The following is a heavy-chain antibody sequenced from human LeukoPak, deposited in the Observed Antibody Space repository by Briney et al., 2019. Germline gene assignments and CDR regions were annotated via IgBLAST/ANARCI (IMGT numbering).Heavy chain of an antibody. Sequence: PGGSLRLSCAASGFTFSSYAMSWVRQAPGKGLEWVSAISGSGGSTYYADSVKGRFTISRDNSKNTLYLQMNSLRAEDTAVYYCARGSDILTGPLWSWGQGTLVTVSS. D-gene: IGHD3-9*01. CDR2: ISGSGGST. V-gene: IGHV3-23*01. CDR3: ARGSDILTGPLWS. CDR1: GFTFSSYA. J-gene: IGHJ5*02.